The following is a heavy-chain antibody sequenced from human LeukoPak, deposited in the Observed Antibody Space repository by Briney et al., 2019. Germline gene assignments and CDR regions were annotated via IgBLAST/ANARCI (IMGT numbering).Heavy chain of an antibody. D-gene: IGHD1-26*01. Sequence: GRSLRLSCAASGFTFSRHGMHWVRQAPGKGLEWVAVISYDGSNKHYADSVKGRFTISRDNAKNTLYLQMNSLRAEDTAVYYCAKDSKIVGATFRSYHYMDVWGKGTAVTVSS. CDR3: AKDSKIVGATFRSYHYMDV. J-gene: IGHJ6*03. V-gene: IGHV3-30*18. CDR1: GFTFSRHG. CDR2: ISYDGSNK.